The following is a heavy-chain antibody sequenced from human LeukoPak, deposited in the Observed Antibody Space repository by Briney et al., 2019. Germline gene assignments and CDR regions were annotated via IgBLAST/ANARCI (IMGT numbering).Heavy chain of an antibody. CDR1: GFTFTSYE. J-gene: IGHJ3*02. CDR3: ARTTYWELLAFDI. V-gene: IGHV3-48*03. Sequence: GGSLRLSCAASGFTFTSYEMNWVRQAPGKGLEWVSYITSSGSTIYYADSVKGRFTISRDNANNSLYLQMNSLRAEDTAVYYCARTTYWELLAFDIWGQGTMVTVSS. CDR2: ITSSGSTI. D-gene: IGHD1-26*01.